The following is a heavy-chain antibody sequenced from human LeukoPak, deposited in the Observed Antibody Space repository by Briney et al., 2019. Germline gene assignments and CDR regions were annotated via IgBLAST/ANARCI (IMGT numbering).Heavy chain of an antibody. V-gene: IGHV1-8*01. D-gene: IGHD6-13*01. CDR3: ARQGAAGKYYYYYMDV. J-gene: IGHJ6*03. Sequence: AASVKVSCKASGYSFISYDINWVRQATGQGLEWMGWMNPNSGNTGYAQKFQGRVTMTRNTSISTAYMELSSLRSEDTAVYYCARQGAAGKYYYYYMDVWGKGTTVTVSS. CDR1: GYSFISYD. CDR2: MNPNSGNT.